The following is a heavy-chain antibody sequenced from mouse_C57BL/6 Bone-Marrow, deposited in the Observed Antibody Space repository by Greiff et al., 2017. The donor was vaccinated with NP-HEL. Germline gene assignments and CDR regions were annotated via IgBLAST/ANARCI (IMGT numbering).Heavy chain of an antibody. J-gene: IGHJ1*03. CDR2: IYPRSGNT. D-gene: IGHD1-1*01. CDR1: GYTFTSYG. CDR3: AEGIYYYGSSYSYWYFDV. V-gene: IGHV1-81*01. Sequence: QLQQSGAELARPGASVKLSCKASGYTFTSYGISWVKQRTGQGLEWIGEIYPRSGNTYYNEKFKGKATLTADKSSSTAYMELRSLTSEDSAVYFCAEGIYYYGSSYSYWYFDVWGTGTTVTVSS.